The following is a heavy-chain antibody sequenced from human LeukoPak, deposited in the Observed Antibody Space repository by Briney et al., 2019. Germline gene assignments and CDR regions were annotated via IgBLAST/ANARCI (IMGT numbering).Heavy chain of an antibody. CDR3: ARDPPCGGDCYEGVMDV. CDR1: GGTFSSYA. CDR2: IIPIFGTA. D-gene: IGHD2-21*02. Sequence: GYSVKVSCKASGGTFSSYAISWVRQAPGQGLELMGGIIPIFGTANYAQKFQGRVTITTDESTSTAYMELSSLRSEDTAVYYCARDPPCGGDCYEGVMDVWGKGTTVTVSS. V-gene: IGHV1-69*05. J-gene: IGHJ6*03.